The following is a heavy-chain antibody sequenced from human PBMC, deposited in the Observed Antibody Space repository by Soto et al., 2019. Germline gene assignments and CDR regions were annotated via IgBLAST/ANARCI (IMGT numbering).Heavy chain of an antibody. J-gene: IGHJ6*02. CDR1: GYTFSSYY. D-gene: IGHD6-6*01. V-gene: IGHV1-46*01. CDR3: ARGGPRQLVIYGMDV. Sequence: GAAVKVSCKASGYTFSSYYMHWVRQAPGQGLEWMGIINPSGGITNYAQRFQGRVTMTRDTSTRTVYMELSSLRSEDTAVYYCARGGPRQLVIYGMDVWGQGTMVTVSS. CDR2: INPSGGIT.